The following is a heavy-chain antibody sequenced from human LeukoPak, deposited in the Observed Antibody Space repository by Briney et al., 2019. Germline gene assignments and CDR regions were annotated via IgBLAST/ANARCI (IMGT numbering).Heavy chain of an antibody. CDR1: GYTFTGYY. D-gene: IGHD3-9*01. CDR2: INPNSGGT. Sequence: GASVKVSCKASGYTFTGYYMHWVRQAPGQGLEWMGRINPNSGGTNYEQKFQGRVTMTRDTSISTACMELSRLRSDDTAVYYCARPNSYDIGFDYWGQGTLVTVSS. V-gene: IGHV1-2*06. J-gene: IGHJ4*02. CDR3: ARPNSYDIGFDY.